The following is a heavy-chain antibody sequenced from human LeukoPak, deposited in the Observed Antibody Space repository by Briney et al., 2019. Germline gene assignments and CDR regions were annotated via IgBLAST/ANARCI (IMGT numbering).Heavy chain of an antibody. CDR2: ISAYNGNT. J-gene: IGHJ6*02. V-gene: IGHV1-18*01. CDR3: ARDQGITMIVRYGFGMDV. CDR1: GYTFTSYG. Sequence: ASVKVSCKASGYTFTSYGIIWVRQAPGQGLEWMGWISAYNGNTNYAQKLQGRVTMTTDTSTSTAYMELRSLRSDDTAVYYCARDQGITMIVRYGFGMDVWGQGTTVTVSS. D-gene: IGHD3-22*01.